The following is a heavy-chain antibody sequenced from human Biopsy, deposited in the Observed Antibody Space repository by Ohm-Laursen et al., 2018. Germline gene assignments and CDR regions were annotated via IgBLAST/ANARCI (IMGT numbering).Heavy chain of an antibody. CDR3: ARHPTGFWFDP. Sequence: GTLSLTCTVSGGSVSSNVHYRASIRQPPGKGLESIGTVFHSGITFYNPSLKSRVTISIDTSKNHFLVNLSSVTAADTDVYYCARHPTGFWFDPWGQGTLVTVSS. CDR2: VFHSGIT. J-gene: IGHJ5*02. CDR1: GGSVSSNVHY. V-gene: IGHV4-39*01.